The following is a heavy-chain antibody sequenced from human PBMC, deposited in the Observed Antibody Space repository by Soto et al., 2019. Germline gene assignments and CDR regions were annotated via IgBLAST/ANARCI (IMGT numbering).Heavy chain of an antibody. J-gene: IGHJ6*02. D-gene: IGHD5-12*01. CDR1: GGTFSSYA. V-gene: IGHV1-69*13. CDR2: IIPIFGTA. CDR3: ARGRRGYSGYDPSDYYYYYYGMDV. Sequence: GASVKVSCKASGGTFSSYAISWVRQAPGQGLEWMGGIIPIFGTANYAQKFQGRVTITADESTSKAYMELSSLRSEDTAVYYCARGRRGYSGYDPSDYYYYYYGMDVWGQGTTVTVSS.